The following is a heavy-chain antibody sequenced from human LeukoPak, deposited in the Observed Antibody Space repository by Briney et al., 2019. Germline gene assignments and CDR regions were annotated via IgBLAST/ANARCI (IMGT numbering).Heavy chain of an antibody. CDR2: IYYSGST. V-gene: IGHV4-30-4*01. D-gene: IGHD4-23*01. CDR3: ARRGVPAIGGFDY. CDR1: GGSISSGDYY. J-gene: IGHJ4*02. Sequence: PSETLSLTCTVSGGSISSGDYYWSWIRQPPGKGLEWIGYIYYSGSTYYNPSLKSRVTISVDTSKNQFSLKLSSVTAADTAVYYCARRGVPAIGGFDYRGQGTLVTVSS.